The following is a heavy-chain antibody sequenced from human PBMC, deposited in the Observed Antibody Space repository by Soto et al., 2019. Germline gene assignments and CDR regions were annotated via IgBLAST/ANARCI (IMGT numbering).Heavy chain of an antibody. J-gene: IGHJ6*02. CDR2: IYYSGST. Sequence: QVQLQESGPGLVKPSETLSLTCTVSGGSISSYYWSWIRQPPGKGLEWIGYIYYSGSTNYNPSLXGRVTISVDTXXNXFXXKLSSVTAADTAVYYCARGRGYCSSTSCYYYGMDVWGQGTTVTVSS. CDR1: GGSISSYY. D-gene: IGHD2-2*01. CDR3: ARGRGYCSSTSCYYYGMDV. V-gene: IGHV4-59*01.